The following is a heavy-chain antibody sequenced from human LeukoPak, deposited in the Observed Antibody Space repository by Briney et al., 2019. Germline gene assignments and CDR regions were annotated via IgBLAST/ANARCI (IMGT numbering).Heavy chain of an antibody. V-gene: IGHV3-30*04. CDR1: GFTFSSYA. CDR2: ISYDGSNK. CDR3: ARDRGDYGGGFDY. D-gene: IGHD4-17*01. J-gene: IGHJ4*02. Sequence: PGGSLRLSCAASGFTFSSYAMHWVRQAPGKGLEWVAVISYDGSNKYYADSVKGRFTISRDNSKNTLYLQMNSLGAEDTAVYYCARDRGDYGGGFDYWGQGTLVTVSS.